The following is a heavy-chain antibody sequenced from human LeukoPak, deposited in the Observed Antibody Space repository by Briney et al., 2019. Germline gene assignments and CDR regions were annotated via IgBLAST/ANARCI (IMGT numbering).Heavy chain of an antibody. CDR3: ARDNWNYGFDP. V-gene: IGHV1-2*04. CDR2: INPNSGGT. Sequence: ASVTVSCKASGYTFTGYYMHWVRQAPGQGLEWMGWINPNSGGTNYAQKFQGWVTMTRDTSISTAYMELSRLRSDDTAVYYCARDNWNYGFDPWGQGTLVTVSS. J-gene: IGHJ5*02. CDR1: GYTFTGYY. D-gene: IGHD1-7*01.